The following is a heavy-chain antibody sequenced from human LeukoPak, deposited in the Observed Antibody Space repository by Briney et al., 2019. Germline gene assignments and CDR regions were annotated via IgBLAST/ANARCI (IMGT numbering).Heavy chain of an antibody. Sequence: GGSLRLSCAASGFTFSSYWMSWVRQAPGKGLEWVANIKQDGSEKYYVDSVKGRFTISRDNAKNSLYLQMNSLRAEDTAVYYCARYLQYYYDSTYFDYWGQGTLVTVSS. CDR1: GFTFSSYW. CDR2: IKQDGSEK. D-gene: IGHD3-22*01. V-gene: IGHV3-7*03. CDR3: ARYLQYYYDSTYFDY. J-gene: IGHJ4*02.